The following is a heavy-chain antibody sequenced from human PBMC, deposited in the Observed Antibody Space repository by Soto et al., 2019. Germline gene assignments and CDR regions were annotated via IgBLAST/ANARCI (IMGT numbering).Heavy chain of an antibody. CDR2: IYFTGNT. CDR1: GGSITSSSHF. Sequence: SETLSLTCTASGGSITSSSHFWGWVRQPPGKGLEWIGTIYFTGNTYYTPSLKSRLTMSIDTSKNEFSLRLNSVTAADTAVYYCAGQTFTVAAASYGRSNWFDPWGPRTLVTVPS. D-gene: IGHD2-15*01. V-gene: IGHV4-39*01. CDR3: AGQTFTVAAASYGRSNWFDP. J-gene: IGHJ5*02.